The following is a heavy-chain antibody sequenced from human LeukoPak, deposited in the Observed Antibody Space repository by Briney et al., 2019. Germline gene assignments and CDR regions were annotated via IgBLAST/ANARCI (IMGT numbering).Heavy chain of an antibody. J-gene: IGHJ4*02. Sequence: GESLKISCKGSGYTFTNYWIVWVRQMPGKGLELMGIIAPGDSDTRYNPAFQGQVTISGDKSITTAYLQWSSLKASDTAMYYCARGDCSGGNCHFDYWGQGTLVTVSS. D-gene: IGHD2-15*01. CDR1: GYTFTNYW. V-gene: IGHV5-51*01. CDR3: ARGDCSGGNCHFDY. CDR2: IAPGDSDT.